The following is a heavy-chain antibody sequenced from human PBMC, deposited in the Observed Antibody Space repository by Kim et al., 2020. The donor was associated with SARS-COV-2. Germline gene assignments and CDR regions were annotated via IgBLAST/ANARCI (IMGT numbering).Heavy chain of an antibody. CDR3: ARFKQVTGSSLLDY. J-gene: IGHJ4*01. CDR2: VRYTGNT. D-gene: IGHD3-9*01. Sequence: SETLSLTCTVSGASISTPHYWWGWVRQTPGKGLEWIGIVRYTGNTHYNPSLKSRVTMSVDTSKNQFSLKVSSVTAPDAGLYYCARFKQVTGSSLLDYWG. CDR1: GASISTPHYW. V-gene: IGHV4-39*01.